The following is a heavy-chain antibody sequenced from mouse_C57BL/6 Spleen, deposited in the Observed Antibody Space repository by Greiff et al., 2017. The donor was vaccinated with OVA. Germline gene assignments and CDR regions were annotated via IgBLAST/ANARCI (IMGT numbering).Heavy chain of an antibody. Sequence: VQLQQSGAELVRPGTSVKVSCKASGYAFTNYLIEWVKQRPGQGLEWIGVINPGSGGTNYNEKFKGKATLTADKSSSTAYMQLSSLTSEDSAVYVCARYYGSSGWYFDVWGTGTTVTVSS. CDR3: ARYYGSSGWYFDV. CDR1: GYAFTNYL. D-gene: IGHD1-1*01. CDR2: INPGSGGT. J-gene: IGHJ1*03. V-gene: IGHV1-54*01.